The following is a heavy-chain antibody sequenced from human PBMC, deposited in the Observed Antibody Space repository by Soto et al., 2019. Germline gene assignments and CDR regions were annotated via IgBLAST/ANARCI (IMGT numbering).Heavy chain of an antibody. CDR3: ARDFYYDSD. CDR1: GFTFSSYT. V-gene: IGHV3-21*01. J-gene: IGHJ4*02. Sequence: PGGSLRLSCAASGFTFSSYTMHWVRQAPGEGLEWVSSISSGNSYIYYADSVKGRFTISRDNAKNSVYLQMNSLRAEDTAVYYCARDFYYDSDWGQGTLVTVSS. CDR2: ISSGNSYI. D-gene: IGHD3-22*01.